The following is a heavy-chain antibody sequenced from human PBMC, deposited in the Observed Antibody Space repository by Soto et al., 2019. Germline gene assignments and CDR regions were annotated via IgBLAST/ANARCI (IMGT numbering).Heavy chain of an antibody. Sequence: SETLSLTCTVSGGSISSGGYYWSWIRQHPGKGLEWIGYIYYSGSTYYNPSLRSRVTISVDTSKNQFSLKLSSVTAADTAVYYCARVNGIVVVSGMDVWGQGTTVTVSS. J-gene: IGHJ6*02. CDR3: ARVNGIVVVSGMDV. V-gene: IGHV4-31*03. CDR1: GGSISSGGYY. D-gene: IGHD2-21*01. CDR2: IYYSGST.